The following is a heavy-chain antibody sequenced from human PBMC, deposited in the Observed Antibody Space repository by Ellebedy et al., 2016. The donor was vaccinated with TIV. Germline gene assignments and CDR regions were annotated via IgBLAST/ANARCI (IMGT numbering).Heavy chain of an antibody. CDR3: ARDPFDY. V-gene: IGHV1-46*02. Sequence: ASVKVSXKAYRYSLKFYYLYWVRQAPGQGLEWMGMINPNGGSTSYAQKFQGRVTMTRDTSTSTVHMELRSLRSEDTAVYYCARDPFDYWGQGTLVTVSS. J-gene: IGHJ4*02. CDR2: INPNGGST. CDR1: RYSLKFYY.